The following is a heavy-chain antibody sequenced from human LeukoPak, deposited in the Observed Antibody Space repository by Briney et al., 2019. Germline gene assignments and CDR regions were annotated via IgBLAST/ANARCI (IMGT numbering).Heavy chain of an antibody. Sequence: SETLSLTCAVSGDSFSGNNYWTWVRQPPGKGLEWIGGIHRSGATNYNPSLKSRVTVSQDKSKSQFSLKLNSVTAADTAIYYCARNSGYSDLNYWGQGVLVTVSS. J-gene: IGHJ4*02. D-gene: IGHD3-22*01. CDR3: ARNSGYSDLNY. V-gene: IGHV4-4*02. CDR1: GDSFSGNNY. CDR2: IHRSGAT.